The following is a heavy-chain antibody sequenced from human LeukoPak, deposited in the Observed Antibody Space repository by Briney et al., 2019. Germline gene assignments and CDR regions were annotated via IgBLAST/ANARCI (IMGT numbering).Heavy chain of an antibody. D-gene: IGHD1-26*01. J-gene: IGHJ4*02. CDR3: AKDRSIGTYYTFDH. V-gene: IGHV3-21*04. Sequence: KPGGSLRLSCAASEFPFSNYRMNWVRQAPGQGLEWVSSISNSSNIYYADSLKGRLSVSGDNTKNTVYLQMSSLTAADTAVYYCAKDRSIGTYYTFDHWGQGTLVTVSS. CDR2: ISNSSNI. CDR1: EFPFSNYR.